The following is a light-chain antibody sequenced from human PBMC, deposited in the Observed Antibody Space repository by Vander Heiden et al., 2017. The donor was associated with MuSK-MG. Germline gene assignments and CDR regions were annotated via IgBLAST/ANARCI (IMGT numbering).Light chain of an antibody. CDR3: RQYGTSPPIT. Sequence: EIVLTQSPGTLSLSPGERATLSCRASQSFNSNYLAWYQQKPGQAPRLLIYDASTRATGIPDRFSGSGSGTDFTLTSSRLEPEDFAVYYCRQYGTSPPITFGPGTKVDIK. V-gene: IGKV3-20*01. CDR1: QSFNSNY. CDR2: DAS. J-gene: IGKJ3*01.